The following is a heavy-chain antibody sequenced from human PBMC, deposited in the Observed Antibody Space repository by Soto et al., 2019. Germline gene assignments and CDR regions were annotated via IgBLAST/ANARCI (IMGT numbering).Heavy chain of an antibody. CDR3: AKARRLVATSSYYFDY. V-gene: IGHV3-23*01. CDR2: ISGSGGST. J-gene: IGHJ4*02. D-gene: IGHD5-12*01. Sequence: EVQLLESGGGLVQPGGSLRLSCAASGFTFSSYAMSWVRQAPGKGLEWVSAISGSGGSTYYADSVKGRFTISRDNSNNTLYLQMNSLRAEDTAVYYCAKARRLVATSSYYFDYWGQGTLVTVSS. CDR1: GFTFSSYA.